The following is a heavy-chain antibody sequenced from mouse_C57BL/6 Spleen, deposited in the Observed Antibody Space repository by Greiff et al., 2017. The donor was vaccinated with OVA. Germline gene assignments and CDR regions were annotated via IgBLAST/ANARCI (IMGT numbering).Heavy chain of an antibody. Sequence: QVQLKQPGAELVKPGASVKLSCKASGYTFTSYWMQWVKQRPGQGLEWIGEIDPSDSYTNYNQKFKGKATLTVDTSSSTAYMQLSSLTSEDSAVYYCARDLDSSGPWGQGTLVTVSA. V-gene: IGHV1-50*01. CDR2: IDPSDSYT. CDR1: GYTFTSYW. D-gene: IGHD3-2*02. CDR3: ARDLDSSGP. J-gene: IGHJ3*01.